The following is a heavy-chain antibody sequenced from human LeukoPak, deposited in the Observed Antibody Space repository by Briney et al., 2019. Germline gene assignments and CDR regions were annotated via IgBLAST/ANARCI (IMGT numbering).Heavy chain of an antibody. CDR1: GGSISSYY. Sequence: SETLSLTCTVSGGSISSYYLSWIRQPPGKGLEWIGYIYYSGSTNYNPSLQSRVTISVDTSKNQFSLKLSSVTAADTAVYYCARGGYGDYVDGTLHNWFDPWGQGTLVTVSS. J-gene: IGHJ5*02. CDR2: IYYSGST. V-gene: IGHV4-59*01. CDR3: ARGGYGDYVDGTLHNWFDP. D-gene: IGHD4-17*01.